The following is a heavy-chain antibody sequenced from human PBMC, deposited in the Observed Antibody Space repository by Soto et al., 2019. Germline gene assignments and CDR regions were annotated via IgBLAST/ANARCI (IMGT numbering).Heavy chain of an antibody. Sequence: GGPLRLSCAAPGFTFSSYAMSWVRQARWKGLGWVSAISGSGGSTYYAEAVEGRFTISRDNSRDTVCLQMKSVGGKDTAVYYCAKDRRGGSGYPYYMGVWDKGTTVTVSS. CDR2: ISGSGGST. V-gene: IGHV3-23*01. D-gene: IGHD3-10*01. CDR1: GFTFSSYA. J-gene: IGHJ6*03. CDR3: AKDRRGGSGYPYYMGV.